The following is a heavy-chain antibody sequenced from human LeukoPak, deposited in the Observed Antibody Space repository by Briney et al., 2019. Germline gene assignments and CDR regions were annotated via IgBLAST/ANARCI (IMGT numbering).Heavy chain of an antibody. D-gene: IGHD5-18*01. V-gene: IGHV4-39*01. CDR3: ARGPHSYGSKTLDY. CDR1: GGSISSSSYY. J-gene: IGHJ4*02. CDR2: IYYSGST. Sequence: SETLSLTCTVSGGSISSSSYYWGWIRQPPGKGLEWIGSIYYSGSTYYNPSLKSRVTISVDASKNHFSLKLSSVTAADTAVYYCARGPHSYGSKTLDYWGQGTLVTVSS.